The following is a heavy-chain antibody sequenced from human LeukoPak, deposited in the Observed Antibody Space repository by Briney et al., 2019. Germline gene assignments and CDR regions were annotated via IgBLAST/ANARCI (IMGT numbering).Heavy chain of an antibody. V-gene: IGHV3-23*01. Sequence: GGSLRLSCAASGFTFSSYAMSWVRQAPGKGLEWVSVISGSGDSSYYADSVKGRFTISRDNSKNTLFLQMNSLRAEDTAVYYCAKDYGSGGYIDYWGQGTLVPVPS. CDR3: AKDYGSGGYIDY. J-gene: IGHJ4*02. CDR2: ISGSGDSS. D-gene: IGHD3-10*01. CDR1: GFTFSSYA.